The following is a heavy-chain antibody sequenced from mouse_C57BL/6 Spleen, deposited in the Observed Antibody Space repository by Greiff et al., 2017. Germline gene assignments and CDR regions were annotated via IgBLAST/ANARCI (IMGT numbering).Heavy chain of an antibody. Sequence: QVQLKQPGAELVRPGSSVKLSCKASGYTFTSYWMHWVKQRPIQGLEWIGNIDPSDSETHYNQKFKDKATLTVDKSSSTAYMQLSSLTSEDSAVYYCATTYYSNPYAMDYWGQGTSVTVSS. CDR2: IDPSDSET. D-gene: IGHD2-5*01. CDR1: GYTFTSYW. J-gene: IGHJ4*01. CDR3: ATTYYSNPYAMDY. V-gene: IGHV1-52*01.